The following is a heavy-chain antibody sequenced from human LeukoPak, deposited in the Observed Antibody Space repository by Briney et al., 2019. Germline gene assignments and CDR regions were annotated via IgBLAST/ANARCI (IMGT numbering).Heavy chain of an antibody. V-gene: IGHV5-10-1*01. D-gene: IGHD6-19*01. J-gene: IGHJ4*02. CDR2: IDPSDSYT. CDR1: GYSFTRYW. CDR3: ARQGSGWSFDY. Sequence: GESLKISCKGSGYSFTRYWVSLVRQMPGKGLEWMGTIDPSDSYTKYSPAFQGHVTISADKSTSTAYLQWSSLKASDTAIYYRARQGSGWSFDYWGQGTLVTVSS.